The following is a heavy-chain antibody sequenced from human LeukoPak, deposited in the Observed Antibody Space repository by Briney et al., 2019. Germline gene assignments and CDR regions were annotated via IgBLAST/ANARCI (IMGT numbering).Heavy chain of an antibody. Sequence: GGSLRLSCAASGFIFATYGIHWVRRAPGKGLEWVAVIWSDGSNKYYADSVKGRFAISRDNSKDTLYLQMSSLRAEDTANYYCARASGSFDFWGQGTMVTVSS. CDR1: GFIFATYG. CDR2: IWSDGSNK. D-gene: IGHD3-10*01. CDR3: ARASGSFDF. J-gene: IGHJ3*01. V-gene: IGHV3-33*01.